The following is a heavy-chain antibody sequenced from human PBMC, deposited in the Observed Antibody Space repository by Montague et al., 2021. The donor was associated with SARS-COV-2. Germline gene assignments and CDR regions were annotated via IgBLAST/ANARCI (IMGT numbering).Heavy chain of an antibody. CDR1: GDSVSSNIAT. Sequence: CAISGDSVSSNIATWNWIRQSPSRGLGWLGRTYYRSRWYNDYAESVKSRITIDPDTSKHQVSLHLNSVTPEDTAVYYCARIPVGSKYYFDFWGQGTLVTVSS. D-gene: IGHD2-2*01. CDR2: TYYRSRWYN. J-gene: IGHJ4*02. CDR3: ARIPVGSKYYFDF. V-gene: IGHV6-1*01.